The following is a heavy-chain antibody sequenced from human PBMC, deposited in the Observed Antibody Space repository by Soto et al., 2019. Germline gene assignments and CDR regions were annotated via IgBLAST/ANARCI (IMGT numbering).Heavy chain of an antibody. Sequence: QITLKESGPTLVKATETLTLTCTFSGFSLTTDMAGVGWVRQPPGKALASLALIYRLADTRYRPSLRDRLTVTTDTARKQAVLTMPNIDTLDTGTYYCLHSNAQIYNFYHGFDIWGQGTTVTVSS. CDR1: GFSLTTDMAG. J-gene: IGHJ6*02. D-gene: IGHD2-15*01. V-gene: IGHV2-5*04. CDR2: IYRLADT. CDR3: LHSNAQIYNFYHGFDI.